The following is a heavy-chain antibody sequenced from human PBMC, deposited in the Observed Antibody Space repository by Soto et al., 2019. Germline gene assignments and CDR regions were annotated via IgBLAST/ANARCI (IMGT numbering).Heavy chain of an antibody. D-gene: IGHD3-10*01. CDR2: IYYTGST. J-gene: IGHJ3*02. CDR1: GGNVVNYG. CDR3: ARHGGVTMVRGVLTAFDI. Sequence: TVAGGNVVNYGGSWIRQQPGKGLEWIGYIYYTGSTNCNPSLKSRVTISVDRSKNQFSLRLSSVTAADTAVYYCARHGGVTMVRGVLTAFDIWGQGTMVTVSS. V-gene: IGHV4-59*08.